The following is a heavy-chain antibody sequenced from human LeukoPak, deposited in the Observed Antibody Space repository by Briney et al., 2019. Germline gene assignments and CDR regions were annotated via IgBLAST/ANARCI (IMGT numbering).Heavy chain of an antibody. CDR1: GGSISSFY. Sequence: SETLSLTCTVSGGSISSFYWTWIRQPPGKGLEWIGYIYYSGSTSYNPSLKSRVTMSVDTSKNQFSLKLSSVTAADTAVYYCARHAETSAPLGIWFDPWGQGTLVTVSS. CDR3: ARHAETSAPLGIWFDP. CDR2: IYYSGST. V-gene: IGHV4-59*01. J-gene: IGHJ5*02. D-gene: IGHD3-16*01.